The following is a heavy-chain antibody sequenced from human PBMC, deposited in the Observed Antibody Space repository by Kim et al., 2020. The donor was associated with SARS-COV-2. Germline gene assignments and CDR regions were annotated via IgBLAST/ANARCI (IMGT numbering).Heavy chain of an antibody. CDR1: GFRFNIFS. CDR3: ARRAERTFTF. D-gene: IGHD1-1*01. CDR2: ITGPGST. J-gene: IGHJ4*03. Sequence: GGSLRLSCAAFGFRFNIFSMGWVRQAPGKGLECVPAITGPGSTYYADSVRGRFTISRDNANNMLYLQMNSLKAEDTALYYCARRAERTFTFCGQGTVVT. V-gene: IGHV3-23*01.